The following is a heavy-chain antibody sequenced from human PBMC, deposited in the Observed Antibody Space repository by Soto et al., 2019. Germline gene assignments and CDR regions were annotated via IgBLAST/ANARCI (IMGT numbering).Heavy chain of an antibody. CDR1: GYSFTSHW. J-gene: IGHJ6*03. CDR2: IYPGDSDT. Sequence: PGESLKISCKGSGYSFTSHWIGWVRQMPGKGLEWMGIIYPGDSDTRYSPSFQGQVTISADKSISTAYLQWSSLKASDTAMYYCARFNCSSTSVRGRYYYYYMDVWGKGTTVTVSS. V-gene: IGHV5-51*01. CDR3: ARFNCSSTSVRGRYYYYYMDV. D-gene: IGHD2-2*01.